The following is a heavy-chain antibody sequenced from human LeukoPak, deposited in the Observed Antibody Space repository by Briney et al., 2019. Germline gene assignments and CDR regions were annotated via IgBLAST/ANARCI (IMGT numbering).Heavy chain of an antibody. CDR1: GFTFDDYA. CDR3: AKVPVGDGWYFDY. V-gene: IGHV3-9*01. J-gene: IGHJ4*02. D-gene: IGHD1-26*01. CDR2: ISWNSGSI. Sequence: PGGSLRLSCAASGFTFDDYAMHWVRQAPGKGLEWVSGISWNSGSIGYADSVKGRFTISSDNAKNSLYLQMNSLRAEDTAVYYCAKVPVGDGWYFDYWGQGTLVTVSS.